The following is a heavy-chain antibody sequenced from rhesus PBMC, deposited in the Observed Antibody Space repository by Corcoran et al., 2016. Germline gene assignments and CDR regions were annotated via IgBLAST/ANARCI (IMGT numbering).Heavy chain of an antibody. CDR2: IGGSSGST. Sequence: QLQLQESGPGLVKPSETLSLTCAVSGGSISSSYWSWIRQAPGKGLEWIGYIGGSSGSTNYNHTRKSRGTLSVDTSKNQLFLKLSSVTAADTAVYYCARHPQCTSTTCYRNRFDVWGPGVLVTVSS. CDR1: GGSISSSY. J-gene: IGHJ5-1*01. CDR3: ARHPQCTSTTCYRNRFDV. D-gene: IGHD2-2*01. V-gene: IGHV4-169*01.